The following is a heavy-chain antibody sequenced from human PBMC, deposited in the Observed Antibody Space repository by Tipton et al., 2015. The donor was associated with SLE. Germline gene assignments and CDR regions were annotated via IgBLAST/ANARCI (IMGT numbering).Heavy chain of an antibody. CDR3: ATTVTTWGAFDI. Sequence: QLVQSGGGLVQPGRALRLSCAASGFTVSSNDMSWVRQAPGKGLEWVSVTYRGGSRYLADAVKGRFTVSRDNSKNTPYLQMDILRADDTAVYYCATTVTTWGAFDIWGQGTMVTVSS. CDR1: GFTVSSND. CDR2: TYRGGSR. V-gene: IGHV3-53*04. J-gene: IGHJ3*02. D-gene: IGHD4-17*01.